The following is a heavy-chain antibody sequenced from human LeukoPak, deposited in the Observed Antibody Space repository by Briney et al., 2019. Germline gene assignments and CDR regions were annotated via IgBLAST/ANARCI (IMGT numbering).Heavy chain of an antibody. V-gene: IGHV4-39*07. CDR1: GGSISSSSYY. CDR2: IYYSGST. Sequence: SETLSLTCIVSGGSISSSSYYWGWIRQPPGKGLEWIGSIYYSGSTYYNPSLKSRVTISVDTSKNQFSLKLSSVTAADTAVYYCAREVGSGPYYYYYMDVWGKGTTVTVSS. D-gene: IGHD1-26*01. J-gene: IGHJ6*03. CDR3: AREVGSGPYYYYYMDV.